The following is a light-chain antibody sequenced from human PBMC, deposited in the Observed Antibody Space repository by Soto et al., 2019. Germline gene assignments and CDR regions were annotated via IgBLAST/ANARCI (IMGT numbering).Light chain of an antibody. V-gene: IGKV2-30*02. Sequence: DVVMTQSPLSLPVTLGQPASISCRSSQSLVHSDGNTYLNWFQQRPGQSPRRLIYKVSNQDSGVPDRFSGSVSGTNFTLKISRVDTEDVGVYYCMQGTHWPPYTFGQGTKLEIK. CDR3: MQGTHWPPYT. J-gene: IGKJ2*01. CDR2: KVS. CDR1: QSLVHSDGNTY.